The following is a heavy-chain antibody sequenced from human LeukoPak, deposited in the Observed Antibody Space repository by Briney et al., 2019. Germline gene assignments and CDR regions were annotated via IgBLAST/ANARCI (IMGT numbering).Heavy chain of an antibody. CDR2: IYTSGST. Sequence: SKTLSLTCTVSGGSISSSNYYWSWIRQPAGKGLEWIGRIYTSGSTNYNPSLKSRVTISVDTSKNQFSLKLSSVTAADTAVYYCARGLWFGDENPPYFDYWGQGTLVTVSS. CDR1: GGSISSSNYY. V-gene: IGHV4-61*02. D-gene: IGHD3-10*01. CDR3: ARGLWFGDENPPYFDY. J-gene: IGHJ4*02.